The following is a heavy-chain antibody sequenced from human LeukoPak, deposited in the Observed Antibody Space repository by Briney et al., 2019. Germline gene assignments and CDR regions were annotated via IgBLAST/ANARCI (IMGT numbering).Heavy chain of an antibody. V-gene: IGHV4-31*03. Sequence: SQTLSLTCTVSGGSISSGGYYWSWIRQHPGKGLEWIGYIYYSGSTYYNPSLKSRVTISVDTSKNQFPLKLSSVTAADTAVYYCARGMVRGVIRVGWFDPWGQGTLVTVSS. D-gene: IGHD3-10*01. CDR3: ARGMVRGVIRVGWFDP. CDR1: GGSISSGGYY. J-gene: IGHJ5*02. CDR2: IYYSGST.